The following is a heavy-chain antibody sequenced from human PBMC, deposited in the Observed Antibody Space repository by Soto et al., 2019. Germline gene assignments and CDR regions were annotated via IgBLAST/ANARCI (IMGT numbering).Heavy chain of an antibody. CDR2: INHSGST. J-gene: IGHJ4*02. V-gene: IGHV4-34*01. Sequence: SETLSLTCAVYGGSFSGYYWSWIRQPPGKGLEWIGEINHSGSTNYNPSLKSRVTISVDTSKNQFSLKLSSVTAADTAVYYCARPGGFYGYSYGFNYWGQGTLVTVSS. D-gene: IGHD5-18*01. CDR1: GGSFSGYY. CDR3: ARPGGFYGYSYGFNY.